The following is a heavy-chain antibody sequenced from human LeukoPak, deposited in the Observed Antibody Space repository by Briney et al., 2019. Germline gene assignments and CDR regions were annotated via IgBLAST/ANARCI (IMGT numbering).Heavy chain of an antibody. CDR2: ISRSSSTI. D-gene: IGHD6-13*01. J-gene: IGHJ4*02. V-gene: IGHV3-48*01. CDR3: ARAYSSSWFDY. CDR1: GFKFSSYS. Sequence: GGSLRLSCAVSGFKFSSYSMNWVRQAPGKGLEWVSYISRSSSTIYYADSVKGRFTVSRDNARNSLYLQMNSLRAEDTAVYYCARAYSSSWFDYWGQGTLVTVSS.